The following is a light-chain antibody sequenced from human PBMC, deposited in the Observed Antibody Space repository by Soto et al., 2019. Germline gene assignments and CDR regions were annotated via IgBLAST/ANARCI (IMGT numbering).Light chain of an antibody. Sequence: QSALTQPASVSGSPGQSITISCTGTSGDVVGFGYVSWYQQHPGKAPKLLIYDVSNRPSGVSDRFSGSKSGNTASLTISGLQAEDEADYSCSSYTRSSTLVVFGGGTQVTVL. CDR3: SSYTRSSTLVV. V-gene: IGLV2-14*01. CDR2: DVS. J-gene: IGLJ2*01. CDR1: SGDVVGFGY.